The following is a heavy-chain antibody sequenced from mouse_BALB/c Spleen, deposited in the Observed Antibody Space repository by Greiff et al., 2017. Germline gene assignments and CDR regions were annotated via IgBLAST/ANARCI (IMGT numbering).Heavy chain of an antibody. Sequence: VQLQQSGPQLVRPGASVKISCKASGYSFTSYWMHWVKQRPGQGLEWIGMIDPSDSETRLNQKFKDKATLTVDKSSSTAYMQLSSPTSEDSAVYYCARRGTNYYFDYWGQGTTLTVSS. J-gene: IGHJ2*01. V-gene: IGHV1S127*01. D-gene: IGHD2-14*01. CDR3: ARRGTNYYFDY. CDR2: IDPSDSET. CDR1: GYSFTSYW.